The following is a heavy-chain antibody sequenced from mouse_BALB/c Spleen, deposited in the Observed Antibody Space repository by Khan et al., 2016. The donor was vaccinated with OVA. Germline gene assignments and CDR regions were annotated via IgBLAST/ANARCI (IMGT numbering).Heavy chain of an antibody. CDR2: ISSGSSTI. J-gene: IGHJ1*01. V-gene: IGHV5-17*02. CDR3: ARSGGNFHWYFDV. CDR1: GFTFSSFG. Sequence: EVELVVSGGGLVQPGGSRKLSCAASGFTFSSFGMHWVRQAPKKGLEWVAYISSGSSTIYYVDTVKGRFTISRDNPKNTLFLPMTSLRSKDTAMYYCARSGGNFHWYFDVWGAGTSVTVSS. D-gene: IGHD2-1*01.